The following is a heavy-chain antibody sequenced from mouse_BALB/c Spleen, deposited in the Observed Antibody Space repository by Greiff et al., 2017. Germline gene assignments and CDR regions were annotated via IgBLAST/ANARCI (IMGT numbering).Heavy chain of an antibody. V-gene: IGHV1-80*01. J-gene: IGHJ1*01. D-gene: IGHD1-1*01. CDR2: IYPGDGDT. CDR3: ARNYGRVHWYFDV. Sequence: QVQLQQSGAELVRPGSSVKISCKASGYAFSSYWMNWVKQRPGQGLEWIGQIYPGDGDTNYNGKFKGKATLTVDKSSSTAYMELRSLTSEDTAVYYCARNYGRVHWYFDVWGAGTTVTVSS. CDR1: GYAFSSYW.